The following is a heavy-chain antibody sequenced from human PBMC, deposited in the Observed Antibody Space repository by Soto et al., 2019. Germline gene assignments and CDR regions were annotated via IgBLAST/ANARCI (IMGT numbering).Heavy chain of an antibody. CDR2: IDPSDSYT. Sequence: GESLKISCKGSGYSFTSYWISWVRQMPGKGLEWMGRIDPSDSYTNYSPSFQGHVTISADKSISTAYLQWSSLKASDTAMYYCARLSSDYDSSYYYPTNTQLPLDYWGQGTLVTVSS. J-gene: IGHJ4*02. D-gene: IGHD3-22*01. CDR3: ARLSSDYDSSYYYPTNTQLPLDY. CDR1: GYSFTSYW. V-gene: IGHV5-10-1*01.